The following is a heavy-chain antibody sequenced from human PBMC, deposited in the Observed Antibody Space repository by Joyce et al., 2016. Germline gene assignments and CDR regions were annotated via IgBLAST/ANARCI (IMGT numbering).Heavy chain of an antibody. CDR1: GDTFRNYV. J-gene: IGHJ4*02. D-gene: IGHD3-22*01. CDR3: ASTYYYDSSGYYSLDY. CDR2: IIPILGTV. V-gene: IGHV1-69*01. Sequence: QVQLVQSGAEVKKPASSVKVSCKASGDTFRNYVFSWVRKAHGQGLEWMGGIIPILGTVNYEQKVQGRVTITADESTSTTYMDLSSLRSEDTAVYYCASTYYYDSSGYYSLDYWGQGTLVTVSS.